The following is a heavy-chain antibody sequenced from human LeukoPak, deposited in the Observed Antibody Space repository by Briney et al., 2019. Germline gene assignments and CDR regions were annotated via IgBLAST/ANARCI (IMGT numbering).Heavy chain of an antibody. D-gene: IGHD5-24*01. CDR2: IYSDNT. CDR3: AREGYSPRDGYNFNFDY. J-gene: IGHJ4*02. V-gene: IGHV3-53*01. Sequence: GGSLRLSCTVSGFTVSGNSMSWVRQAPGKGLEWVSFIYSDNTHYSDSVKGRFTISRDNAKNSLYLQMNSLRAGDTAVYYCAREGYSPRDGYNFNFDYWGQGTLVTVSS. CDR1: GFTVSGNS.